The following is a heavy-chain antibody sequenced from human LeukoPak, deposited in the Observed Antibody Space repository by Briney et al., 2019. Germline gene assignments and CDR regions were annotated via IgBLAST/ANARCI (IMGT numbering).Heavy chain of an antibody. CDR2: INPNSGGI. J-gene: IGHJ6*02. V-gene: IGHV1-2*06. CDR3: ARDREQWLVPRTYYYYYGMDV. CDR1: GYTFTGYY. Sequence: ASVKVSCEASGYTFTGYYMHWVRQAPGQGLEWMGRINPNSGGINYAQKFQGRVTMTRDTSISTAYMELSRLRSDDTAVYYCARDREQWLVPRTYYYYYGMDVWGQGTTVTVSS. D-gene: IGHD6-19*01.